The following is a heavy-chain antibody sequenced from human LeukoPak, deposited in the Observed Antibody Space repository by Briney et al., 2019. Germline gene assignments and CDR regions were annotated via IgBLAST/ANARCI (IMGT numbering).Heavy chain of an antibody. Sequence: PSQTLSLTCTVSGGSISSGGYYWSWIRQHPGKGLEWIGYIYYSGSTYYNPSLKSRVTISVDTSKNQFSLKLSSVTAADTAVYYCTRAGTGDIIDYWGQGTLVTVSS. CDR1: GGSISSGGYY. D-gene: IGHD7-27*01. CDR3: TRAGTGDIIDY. J-gene: IGHJ4*02. CDR2: IYYSGST. V-gene: IGHV4-31*03.